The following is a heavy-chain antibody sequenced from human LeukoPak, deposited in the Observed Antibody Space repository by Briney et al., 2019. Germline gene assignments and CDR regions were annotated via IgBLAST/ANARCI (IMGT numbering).Heavy chain of an antibody. CDR1: GFSFSSYN. D-gene: IGHD3-16*01. CDR3: ARCSRGWTGGVDP. J-gene: IGHJ5*02. Sequence: GGSLRLSCAASGFSFSSYNMNWVRQTPGKGLEWVSSITSSSTYTFYADSVEGRFTISRDNARNSLYLQMNSLRAEDTAVYYCARCSRGWTGGVDPWGQGTLVTVSS. CDR2: ITSSSTYT. V-gene: IGHV3-21*01.